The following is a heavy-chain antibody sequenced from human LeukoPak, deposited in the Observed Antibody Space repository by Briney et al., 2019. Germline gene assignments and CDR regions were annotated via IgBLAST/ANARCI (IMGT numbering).Heavy chain of an antibody. CDR2: IYYSGST. D-gene: IGHD5/OR15-5a*01. CDR3: AKYVSTGWFDP. J-gene: IGHJ5*02. CDR1: GGSISSSSYY. Sequence: SETLSLTCTVSGGSISSSSYYWGWIRQPPGKGLEWIGSIYYSGSTYYNPSLKSRVTISVDTSKNQFSLKLSSVTAADTAVYYCAKYVSTGWFDPWGQGTLVTVSS. V-gene: IGHV4-39*01.